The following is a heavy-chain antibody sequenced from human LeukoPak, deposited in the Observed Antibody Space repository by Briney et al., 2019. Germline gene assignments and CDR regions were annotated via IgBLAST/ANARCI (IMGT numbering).Heavy chain of an antibody. CDR2: ISGGSSGST. CDR1: GFTFSDYA. J-gene: IGHJ3*02. Sequence: GGSLRLSCAASGFTFSDYAMSWVRQAPGKGLEWLSVISGGSSGSTYYADSVKGRFTISRDNSKNTLYLQMNSLRAEDTAVYYCAKESDTDNYYDSSGYGAFDIWGQGTMVTVSS. D-gene: IGHD3-22*01. V-gene: IGHV3-23*01. CDR3: AKESDTDNYYDSSGYGAFDI.